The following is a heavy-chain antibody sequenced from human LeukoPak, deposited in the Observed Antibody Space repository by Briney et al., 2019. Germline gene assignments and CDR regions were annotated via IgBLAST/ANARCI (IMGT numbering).Heavy chain of an antibody. Sequence: GGSLRLSCAASGFIFSTYGMSWVRQAPGKGLEWVSGISWNSGSIGCADSVKGRFTISRDNAKNSLYLQMNSLRAEDTALYYCAKDIGDYDSSGYDHWGQGTLVTVSS. CDR3: AKDIGDYDSSGYDH. CDR1: GFIFSTYG. D-gene: IGHD3-22*01. V-gene: IGHV3-9*01. CDR2: ISWNSGSI. J-gene: IGHJ4*02.